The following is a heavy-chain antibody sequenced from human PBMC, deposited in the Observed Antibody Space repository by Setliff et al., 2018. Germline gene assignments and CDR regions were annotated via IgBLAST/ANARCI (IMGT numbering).Heavy chain of an antibody. CDR1: GFNFNSYS. J-gene: IGHJ4*02. V-gene: IGHV3-48*01. D-gene: IGHD3-9*01. CDR2: MSHTSMI. CDR3: ARDLDWAFDY. Sequence: ETLSLSCAASGFNFNSYSMNWVRQAPGKGLEWVSCMSHTSMIHYADSVKGRFTISRDSAKNSLYLQLNSLRAEDTAMYYCARDLDWAFDYWGQGTLVTVSS.